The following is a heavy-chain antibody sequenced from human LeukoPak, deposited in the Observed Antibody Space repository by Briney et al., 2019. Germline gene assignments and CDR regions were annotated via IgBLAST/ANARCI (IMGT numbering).Heavy chain of an antibody. V-gene: IGHV1-18*01. CDR2: ISAYNGNT. CDR3: ARDARRMVRGVIITPDFDY. J-gene: IGHJ4*02. CDR1: GYTFTSYG. D-gene: IGHD3-10*01. Sequence: ASVKVSCKASGYTFTSYGISWVRQAPGQGLEWMGWISAYNGNTNYAQKLQGRVTMTTDTSTSTAYMELRSLRSDDTAVYYCARDARRMVRGVIITPDFDYWGQGTLVTVSS.